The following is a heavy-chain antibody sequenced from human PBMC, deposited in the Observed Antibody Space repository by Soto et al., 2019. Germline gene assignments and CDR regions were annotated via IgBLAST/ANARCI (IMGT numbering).Heavy chain of an antibody. CDR2: IYYSGST. D-gene: IGHD6-19*01. V-gene: IGHV4-59*05. CDR1: GGSISSYY. CDR3: ARQPPDSSGFGDDAFDI. J-gene: IGHJ3*02. Sequence: SETLSLTCTVSGGSISSYYWSWIRQPPGKGLEWIGSIYYSGSTYYNPSLKSRVTISVDTSKNQFSLKLSSVTAADTAVYYCARQPPDSSGFGDDAFDIWGQGTMVTVSS.